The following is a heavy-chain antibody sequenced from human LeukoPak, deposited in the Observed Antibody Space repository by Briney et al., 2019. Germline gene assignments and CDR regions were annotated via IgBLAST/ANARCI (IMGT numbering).Heavy chain of an antibody. D-gene: IGHD1-1*01. CDR3: AREEGTSGTTDGHYYYYMDV. Sequence: GGSLRLSCAASGFIFSSYEMNWVRQAPGKGLEWVSYISSSGNIIYYADSVKGRFTISRDNAKNSLYLQMNSLRAEDTAVYYCAREEGTSGTTDGHYYYYMDVWGKGTTVTVSS. V-gene: IGHV3-48*03. J-gene: IGHJ6*03. CDR2: ISSSGNII. CDR1: GFIFSSYE.